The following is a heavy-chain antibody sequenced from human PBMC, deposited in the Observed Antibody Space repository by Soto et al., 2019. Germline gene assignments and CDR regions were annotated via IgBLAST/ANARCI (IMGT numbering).Heavy chain of an antibody. CDR3: AREPKRGYSYGYYYYGMDV. D-gene: IGHD5-18*01. J-gene: IGHJ6*02. Sequence: SETLSLTCTVSGGSISSGGYYWSWIRQHPGKGLEWIGYIYYSGSTYYNPSLKSRVTISVDTSKNQFSLKLSSVTAADTAVYYCAREPKRGYSYGYYYYGMDVWGQGTTVTVSS. CDR1: GGSISSGGYY. V-gene: IGHV4-31*03. CDR2: IYYSGST.